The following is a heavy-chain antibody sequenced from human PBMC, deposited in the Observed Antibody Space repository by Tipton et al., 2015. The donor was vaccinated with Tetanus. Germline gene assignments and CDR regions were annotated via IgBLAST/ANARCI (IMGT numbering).Heavy chain of an antibody. CDR3: ARGADCSGGRCFSGDFDT. CDR2: SWYDGTDK. Sequence: SLRLSCAASGFIFSSYGIHWVRQAPGKGLEWLAVSWYDGTDKYYADSVKGRFTISRDNSKNTLYLQMNSLRAEDTALYYWARGADCSGGRCFSGDFDTWGQGTQVTVPS. CDR1: GFIFSSYG. J-gene: IGHJ4*02. D-gene: IGHD2-15*01. V-gene: IGHV3-33*01.